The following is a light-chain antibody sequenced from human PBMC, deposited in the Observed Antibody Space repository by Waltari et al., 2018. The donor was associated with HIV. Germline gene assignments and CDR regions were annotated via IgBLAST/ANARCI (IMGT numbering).Light chain of an antibody. V-gene: IGKV3-20*01. CDR3: QKYATSPRT. Sequence: ENVLTQSPGTLSLSPRERATLSCRASQSVGSNYLAWYQQKPGQAPRLLIYDASSRATGIPDRFSGSGSGTDFTLTISRLEPEDFAVYYCQKYATSPRTFGQGTKVEIK. J-gene: IGKJ1*01. CDR1: QSVGSNY. CDR2: DAS.